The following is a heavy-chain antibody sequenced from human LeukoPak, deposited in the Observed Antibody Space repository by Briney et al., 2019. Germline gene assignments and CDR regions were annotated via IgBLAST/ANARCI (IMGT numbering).Heavy chain of an antibody. J-gene: IGHJ6*02. CDR1: GYSFTSYW. V-gene: IGHV5-51*01. Sequence: GESLKISCKGSGYSFTSYWIGWVRQMPGKGLEWMGIIYPGDSDTRYSPSFQGQVTISADKSISTAYLQWSSLKASDTAMYYCARLDIVVVPAATDTTDYGMDVWGQGTTVTVSS. CDR2: IYPGDSDT. D-gene: IGHD2-2*01. CDR3: ARLDIVVVPAATDTTDYGMDV.